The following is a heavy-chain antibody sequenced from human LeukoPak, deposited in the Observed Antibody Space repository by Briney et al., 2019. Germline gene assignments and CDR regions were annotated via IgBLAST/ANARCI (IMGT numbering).Heavy chain of an antibody. CDR2: IYYSGST. J-gene: IGHJ4*02. V-gene: IGHV4-39*01. CDR3: ARHRRYSRKKSEFDY. CDR1: GGSISSSSYY. Sequence: SETLSLTCTVSGGSISSSSYYWGWIRQPPGKGLEWIGSIYYSGSTYHNPSLKSRVTISVDTSKNQFSLKLSSVTAADTAVYYCARHRRYSRKKSEFDYWGQGTLVTVSS. D-gene: IGHD6-13*01.